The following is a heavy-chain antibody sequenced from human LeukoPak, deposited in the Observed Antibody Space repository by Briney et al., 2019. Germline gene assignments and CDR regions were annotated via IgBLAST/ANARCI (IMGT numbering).Heavy chain of an antibody. D-gene: IGHD3-22*01. CDR3: ARLPLPRRYYYDSSGLSAFDI. CDR1: GGSISSSSYY. Sequence: PSETLSLTCTVSGGSISSSSYYWGWIRQPPGKGLEWIGSISYSGSTYYNPSLKSRVTISVDTSKNQFSLKLSSVTAADTAVYYCARLPLPRRYYYDSSGLSAFDIWGQGTMVTVSS. CDR2: ISYSGST. J-gene: IGHJ3*02. V-gene: IGHV4-39*01.